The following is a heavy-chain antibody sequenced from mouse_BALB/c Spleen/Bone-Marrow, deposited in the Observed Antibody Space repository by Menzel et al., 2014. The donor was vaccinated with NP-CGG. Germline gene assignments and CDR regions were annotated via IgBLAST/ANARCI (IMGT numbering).Heavy chain of an antibody. J-gene: IGHJ2*01. D-gene: IGHD2-4*01. CDR2: INSGGRYA. Sequence: EVQLVESGRDLVKPGGSLKLSCAASGFTLSNYGMSWVRQTPDKRLEWVATINSGGRYAFYPDSVKGRLTISRDNAKNTLYLQMSSLKSEDTAMYYCARRSDYDYFDYWGQGTTLTVSS. CDR1: GFTLSNYG. V-gene: IGHV5-6*01. CDR3: ARRSDYDYFDY.